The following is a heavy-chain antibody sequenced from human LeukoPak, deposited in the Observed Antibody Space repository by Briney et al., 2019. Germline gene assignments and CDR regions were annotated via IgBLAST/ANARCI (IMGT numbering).Heavy chain of an antibody. J-gene: IGHJ4*02. D-gene: IGHD5/OR15-5a*01. Sequence: PSETLSLTCAVYGGSFSGYYWSWIRQPPGKGLEWIGEINHSGSTYYNPSLKSRVTISVATSKNQFSLKLSSLTAADTAVYYCAGQYTVYDAFDYWGQGTLVAVSS. CDR1: GGSFSGYY. V-gene: IGHV4-34*01. CDR2: INHSGST. CDR3: AGQYTVYDAFDY.